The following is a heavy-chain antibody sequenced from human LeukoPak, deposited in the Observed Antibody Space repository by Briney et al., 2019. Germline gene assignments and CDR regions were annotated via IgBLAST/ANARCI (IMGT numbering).Heavy chain of an antibody. V-gene: IGHV7-4-1*02. CDR1: GYTFTSYA. Sequence: ASVKVSCKASGYTFTSYAMNWVRQAPGQGLGWMGWINTNTGNPTYAQGFTGRFVFSLDTSVSTAYLQISSLKAEDTAVYYCARAESPVTFGWFDPWGQGTLVTVSS. J-gene: IGHJ5*02. CDR3: ARAESPVTFGWFDP. D-gene: IGHD1-14*01. CDR2: INTNTGNP.